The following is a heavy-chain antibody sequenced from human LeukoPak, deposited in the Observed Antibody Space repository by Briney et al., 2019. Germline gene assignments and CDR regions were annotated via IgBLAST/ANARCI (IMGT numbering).Heavy chain of an antibody. Sequence: SETLSLTCSVSGGSTSGNYWSWIRQPPGKGLEWIGYIHYSGSTDYNPSLKSRLTMSVDTSKNQFSLKLSSVTAADTAVYYCARHLDYYGSGSYEYWGQGTLVTVSS. J-gene: IGHJ4*02. V-gene: IGHV4-59*08. CDR2: IHYSGST. D-gene: IGHD3-10*01. CDR3: ARHLDYYGSGSYEY. CDR1: GGSTSGNY.